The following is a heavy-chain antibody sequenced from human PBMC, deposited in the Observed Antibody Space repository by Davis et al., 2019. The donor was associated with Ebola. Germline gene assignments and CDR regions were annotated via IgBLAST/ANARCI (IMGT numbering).Heavy chain of an antibody. CDR2: ISAYNGNT. V-gene: IGHV1-18*01. D-gene: IGHD6-19*01. J-gene: IGHJ6*02. CDR1: GYTFTSYG. Sequence: ASVKVSCKAFGYTFTSYGISWVRQAPGQGLEWMGWISAYNGNTNYAQKLQGRVTMTTDTSTSTAYMELRSLRSDDTAVYYCASRASGWYGWEMDVWGQGTTVTVSS. CDR3: ASRASGWYGWEMDV.